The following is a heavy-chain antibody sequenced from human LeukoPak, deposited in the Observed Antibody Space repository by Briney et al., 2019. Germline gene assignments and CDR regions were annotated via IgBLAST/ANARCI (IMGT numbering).Heavy chain of an antibody. CDR2: ISGGGGST. CDR3: ARGGRYCTTTNCYIGK. CDR1: GFIFSNYA. Sequence: GGSLRLSCAASGFIFSNYAMNWVRQAPGKGLEWVSGISGGGGSTYYADSVKGRFTISRDNSENTLYLQMNSLRAEGTAIYHWARGGRYCTTTNCYIGKWGQGTLVTVSS. J-gene: IGHJ4*02. D-gene: IGHD2-2*02. V-gene: IGHV3-23*01.